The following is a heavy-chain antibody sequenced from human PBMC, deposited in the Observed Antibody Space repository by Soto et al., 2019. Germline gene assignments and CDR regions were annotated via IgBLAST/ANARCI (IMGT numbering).Heavy chain of an antibody. V-gene: IGHV4-59*01. J-gene: IGHJ6*02. CDR1: GGSISSYY. CDR3: AREVRVTTPKFYYYYGMDV. D-gene: IGHD4-4*01. CDR2: IYYSGST. Sequence: PSETLSLTCTVSGGSISSYYWSWIRQPPGKGLEWIGYIYYSGSTNYNPSLRSRVTISVDTSKNQFSLKLSSVTAADTAVYYCAREVRVTTPKFYYYYGMDVWGQGTTVTVSS.